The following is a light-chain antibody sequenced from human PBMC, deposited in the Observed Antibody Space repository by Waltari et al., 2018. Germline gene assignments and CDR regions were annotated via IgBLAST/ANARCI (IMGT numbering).Light chain of an antibody. J-gene: IGLJ1*01. CDR3: SSYRSTTTPCI. CDR2: DVS. V-gene: IGLV2-14*03. CDR1: SSDIGYYKL. Sequence: QSALTQPASVSGSPGQSITISCTGTSSDIGYYKLVSWYQQHPGKAPKLIIYDVSNRPSGVSNRFSGSKSGNRASLTISGLQAEDEADYYCSSYRSTTTPCIFGSGTKVTVL.